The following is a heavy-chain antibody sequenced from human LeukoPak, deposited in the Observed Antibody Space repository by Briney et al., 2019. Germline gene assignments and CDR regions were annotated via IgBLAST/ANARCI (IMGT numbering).Heavy chain of an antibody. CDR1: GFTFSSYS. CDR3: ARVWNGGKPLGGYGMDV. Sequence: PGGSLRLSCAASGFTFSSYSMNWVRQAPGKGLEWVSSISSSSSYIYYADSVKGRFTISRDNAKNSLYLQMNSLRAEDTAVYYCARVWNGGKPLGGYGMDVWGQGTTVTISS. V-gene: IGHV3-21*01. CDR2: ISSSSSYI. D-gene: IGHD4-23*01. J-gene: IGHJ6*02.